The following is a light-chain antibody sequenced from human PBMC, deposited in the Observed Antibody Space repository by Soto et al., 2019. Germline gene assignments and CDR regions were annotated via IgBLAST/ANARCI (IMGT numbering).Light chain of an antibody. V-gene: IGLV2-14*01. Sequence: QSALTQPASVSGSPGQSITISCTGTSSDVGGYNYVSWYQQHPGKAPKLMIYDVSNRPSGVSNRFSGSKSGNMASLTISGLQAEDEADYYCSSYTSSSTLPFGTGTKVTVL. CDR3: SSYTSSSTLP. J-gene: IGLJ1*01. CDR2: DVS. CDR1: SSDVGGYNY.